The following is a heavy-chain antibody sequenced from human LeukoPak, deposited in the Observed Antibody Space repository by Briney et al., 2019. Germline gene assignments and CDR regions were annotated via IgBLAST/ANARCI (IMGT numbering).Heavy chain of an antibody. D-gene: IGHD2-15*01. CDR2: IYPGDSDT. Sequence: SGESLKISCKGSGYSFTSYWIGWVRQMPGKGLEWMGIIYPGDSDTRYSPSFQGQVTISADKSIGTAYLQWSSLKASDTAMYYCARRLGFCSGSSCYSPGDYYYGMDVWGQGTTVTVSS. J-gene: IGHJ6*02. CDR1: GYSFTSYW. CDR3: ARRLGFCSGSSCYSPGDYYYGMDV. V-gene: IGHV5-51*01.